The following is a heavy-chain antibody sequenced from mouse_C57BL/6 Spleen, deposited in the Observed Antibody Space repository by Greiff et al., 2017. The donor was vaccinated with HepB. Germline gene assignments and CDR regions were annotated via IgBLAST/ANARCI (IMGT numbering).Heavy chain of an antibody. V-gene: IGHV10-1*01. CDR2: IRSKSNNYAT. CDR3: VCGSAWFAY. J-gene: IGHJ3*01. CDR1: GFSFNTYA. D-gene: IGHD1-1*02. Sequence: EVMLVESGGGLVQPKGSLKLSCAASGFSFNTYAMNWVRQAPGKGLEWVARIRSKSNNYATYYADSVKDRFTISRDDSESMLYLQMNNLKTEDTAMYYCVCGSAWFAYWGQGTLVTVSA.